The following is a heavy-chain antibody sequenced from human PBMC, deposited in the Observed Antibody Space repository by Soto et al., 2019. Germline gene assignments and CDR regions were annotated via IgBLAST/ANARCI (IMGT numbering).Heavy chain of an antibody. CDR2: INPSGGRT. CDR1: GNIFTSQY. Sequence: QVQLVQSVAEVKKPGASVKVSCKVSGNIFTSQYMHWVRQAPGQGLEWMAMINPSGGRTSYAQMSQGRVTMTRDTSTSTVHMELSSLRSEDTAVYYCFRDVGDWGQGTLVTVSS. D-gene: IGHD3-3*01. V-gene: IGHV1-46*03. J-gene: IGHJ4*02. CDR3: FRDVGD.